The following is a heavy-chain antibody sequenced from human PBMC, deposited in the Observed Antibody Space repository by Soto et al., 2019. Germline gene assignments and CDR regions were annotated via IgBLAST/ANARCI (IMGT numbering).Heavy chain of an antibody. V-gene: IGHV5-10-1*01. CDR2: IDPSDSYT. Sequence: GESLKISCKGSGYSFTSYWISWVRQMPGKGLEWMGRIDPSDSYTSYSPSFQGHVTISADKYISTAYLQWSSLKASDTAMYYCAAAGTYYYYGMDVWGQGTTVTVSS. CDR1: GYSFTSYW. J-gene: IGHJ6*02. D-gene: IGHD6-13*01. CDR3: AAAGTYYYYGMDV.